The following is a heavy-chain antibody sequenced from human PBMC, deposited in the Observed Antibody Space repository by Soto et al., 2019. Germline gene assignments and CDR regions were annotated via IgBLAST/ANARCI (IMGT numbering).Heavy chain of an antibody. J-gene: IGHJ6*02. D-gene: IGHD6-13*01. CDR1: GGTFSSYA. V-gene: IGHV1-69*01. CDR2: IIPIFGTA. CDR3: ARAEGSSWYRYYYYGMDV. Sequence: QVQLVQSGAEVKKPGSSVKVSCKASGGTFSSYAISWVRQAPGQGLEWMGGIIPIFGTANYAQKFQGRVTIAADESTRTAYMELSSLRSEDTAVYYCARAEGSSWYRYYYYGMDVWGQGTTVTVSS.